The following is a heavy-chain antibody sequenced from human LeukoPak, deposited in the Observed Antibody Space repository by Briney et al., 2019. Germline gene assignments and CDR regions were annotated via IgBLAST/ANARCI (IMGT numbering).Heavy chain of an antibody. Sequence: GGSLRLSCAASGFTFSSYSMNWVRQAPGKGLEWVSSISSSSSYIYYADSVKGRFTISRDNAKNSLYLQMNSLRAENTAVYYCARDQHEDYFDYWGQGTLVTVSS. V-gene: IGHV3-21*01. CDR2: ISSSSSYI. J-gene: IGHJ4*02. CDR3: ARDQHEDYFDY. CDR1: GFTFSSYS.